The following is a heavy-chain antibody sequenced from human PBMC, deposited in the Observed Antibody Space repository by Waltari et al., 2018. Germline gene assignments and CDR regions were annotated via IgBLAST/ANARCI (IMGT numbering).Heavy chain of an antibody. CDR3: ARDLTGRAWFDP. CDR1: DGSISNFY. CDR2: VYYSGSS. D-gene: IGHD3-10*01. Sequence: QVQLQDSGPGLVKPSETLSLTCTVSDGSISNFYWSWIRQPPGKGPEYIGYVYYSGSSNYNPSLKSRVTISVDTSKNQFSLRLNSVTAADTAVYYCARDLTGRAWFDPWGQGTLVTVSS. V-gene: IGHV4-59*01. J-gene: IGHJ5*02.